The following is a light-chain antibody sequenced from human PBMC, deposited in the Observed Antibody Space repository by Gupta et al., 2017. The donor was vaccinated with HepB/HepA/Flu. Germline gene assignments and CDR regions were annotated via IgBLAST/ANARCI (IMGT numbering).Light chain of an antibody. CDR1: QSVSSSY. Sequence: EIVLTQSPGTLSLSPGERATLSCRASQSVSSSYLAWYQQKPGQAPTLLIYSVSTRATGIPDRFSGRGSGTDFTLTISRREPEDFAVYFCHHYGNSQEFTFGQGTQLENK. CDR3: HHYGNSQEFT. V-gene: IGKV3-20*01. J-gene: IGKJ5*01. CDR2: SVS.